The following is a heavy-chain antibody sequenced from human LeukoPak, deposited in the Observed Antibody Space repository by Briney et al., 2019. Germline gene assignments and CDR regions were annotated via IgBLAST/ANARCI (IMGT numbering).Heavy chain of an antibody. CDR3: ARGLSLSGYLDAFDI. V-gene: IGHV3-21*04. CDR2: INGNSADI. D-gene: IGHD3-22*01. J-gene: IGHJ3*02. CDR1: TFFINSYT. Sequence: GGSLRLSCTASTFFINSYTMTWVRQAPGKGLEWISSINGNSADIYYADSVKGRCTISRDNSKNTLYLQMNSLRVEDTAVYFCARGLSLSGYLDAFDIWGQGTMVTVSS.